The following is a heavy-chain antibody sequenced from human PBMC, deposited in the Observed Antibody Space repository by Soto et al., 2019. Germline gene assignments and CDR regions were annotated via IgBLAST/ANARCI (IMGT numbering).Heavy chain of an antibody. CDR1: GGTLSSYD. V-gene: IGHV1-69*06. D-gene: IGHD4-17*01. CDR2: VIPVFDST. J-gene: IGHJ6*02. CDR3: ARGTLRRDGYTGDRDADYIYTMDV. Sequence: QVQVVQSGPEVKNPGSSVKVSCKASGGTLSSYDINWVRQAPGQGLEWVGGVIPVFDSTKYAQKFQGRVTITADNSRSTVYLELTGLRFDDTAVYYCARGTLRRDGYTGDRDADYIYTMDVWGQGTTVTVS.